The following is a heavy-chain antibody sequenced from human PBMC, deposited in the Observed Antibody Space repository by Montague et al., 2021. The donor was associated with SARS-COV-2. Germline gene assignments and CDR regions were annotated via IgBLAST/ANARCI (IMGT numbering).Heavy chain of an antibody. CDR1: GFTFSNYD. CDR3: TRDYRSIVGDGLDI. J-gene: IGHJ3*02. D-gene: IGHD3-16*02. V-gene: IGHV3-48*03. CDR2: ISTSAYTT. Sequence: SLRLSCAASGFTFSNYDMNWVRQAPGKGPEWISYISTSAYTTSYAGSVKGRFTISRDNGKKSLYLQMNSLRVEDKAVYYCTRDYRSIVGDGLDIWGQGTKVTVSS.